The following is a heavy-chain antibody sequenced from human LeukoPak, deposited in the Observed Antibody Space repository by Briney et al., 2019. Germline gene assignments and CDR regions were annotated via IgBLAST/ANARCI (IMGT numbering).Heavy chain of an antibody. V-gene: IGHV3-74*01. CDR2: INGDGSST. Sequence: GGSLRLSCVASGFTFSRYWMHWVRQAPGKGLMWVSHINGDGSSTTYAGSVKGRFTISRDNAKNTLYLQMISLRAEDTAVYYCARQPRYYYGMDVWGQGTTVTVSS. CDR3: ARQPRYYYGMDV. J-gene: IGHJ6*02. CDR1: GFTFSRYW.